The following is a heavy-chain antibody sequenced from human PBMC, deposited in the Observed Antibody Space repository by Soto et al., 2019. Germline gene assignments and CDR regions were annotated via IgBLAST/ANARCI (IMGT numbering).Heavy chain of an antibody. V-gene: IGHV3-30-3*01. D-gene: IGHD1-20*01. J-gene: IGHJ3*02. Sequence: QVQLVESGGGVVQPGRSLRLSCAASGFTFSSYAMHWVRQAPGKGLEWVAVISYDGSNKYYADSVKGRFTISRDNSKNTLYLKMNSLRAEDTALYYCAREGIPGTEGAFDIWGQGTMVTVSS. CDR2: ISYDGSNK. CDR1: GFTFSSYA. CDR3: AREGIPGTEGAFDI.